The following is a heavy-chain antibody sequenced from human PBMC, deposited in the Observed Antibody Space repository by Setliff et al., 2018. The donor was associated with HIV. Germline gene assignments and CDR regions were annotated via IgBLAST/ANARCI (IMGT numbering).Heavy chain of an antibody. V-gene: IGHV4-39*01. D-gene: IGHD6-19*01. CDR1: AGSIRSSTYY. Sequence: PSETLSLTCTVSAGSIRSSTYYWAWIRQPPGKGLEWIGTIYYSGSTYYNPPLKSRASISVDMSKNQFSLRLSSVTAADTAVYYCIIAYSSGWLAPMGFDSWGQGTQVTVSS. CDR3: IIAYSSGWLAPMGFDS. J-gene: IGHJ4*02. CDR2: IYYSGST.